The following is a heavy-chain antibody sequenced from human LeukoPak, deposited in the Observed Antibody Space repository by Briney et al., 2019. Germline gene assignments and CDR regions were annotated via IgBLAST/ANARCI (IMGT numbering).Heavy chain of an antibody. CDR2: IRPSGDNT. CDR3: ARVAGWHWLDP. D-gene: IGHD6-19*01. J-gene: IGHJ5*02. CDR1: GFTFSSSA. V-gene: IGHV3-23*01. Sequence: ESGGSLRLSCAASGFTFSSSAMSWVRQAPGRGLEWVSSIRPSGDNTYYGDSVKGRFTISRDNSKNTVYLQMNNMRVDDTAVYYCARVAGWHWLDPWGQGTLVTVSS.